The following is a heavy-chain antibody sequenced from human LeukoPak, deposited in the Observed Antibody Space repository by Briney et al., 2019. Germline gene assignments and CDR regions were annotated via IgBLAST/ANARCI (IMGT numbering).Heavy chain of an antibody. D-gene: IGHD3-10*01. CDR1: GGSISSYY. CDR2: TYYTGTT. CDR3: ARDRPGESSLDY. Sequence: PSETLSRTCTVSGGSISSYYWSWIRQPPGKGLEWIGYTYYTGTTNYNPSLKSRVTISVETSKNQFSLNLGSVTATDTAVYYCARDRPGESSLDYWGQGILVTVSS. J-gene: IGHJ4*02. V-gene: IGHV4-59*01.